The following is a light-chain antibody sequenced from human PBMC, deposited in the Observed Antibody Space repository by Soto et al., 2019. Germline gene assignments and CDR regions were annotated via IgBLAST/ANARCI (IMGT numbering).Light chain of an antibody. CDR3: QQYNNWPS. CDR2: YAS. CDR1: QSVSNY. J-gene: IGKJ5*01. Sequence: ENVLTQSPATLSLSPGERAXLSXRGSQSVSNYVAWYQRKPGQAPRLLIYYASNRATGIPARFSGSGSGTDFTLTISSLEPEDFAVYYCQQYNNWPSFGQGTRLEIK. V-gene: IGKV3-11*01.